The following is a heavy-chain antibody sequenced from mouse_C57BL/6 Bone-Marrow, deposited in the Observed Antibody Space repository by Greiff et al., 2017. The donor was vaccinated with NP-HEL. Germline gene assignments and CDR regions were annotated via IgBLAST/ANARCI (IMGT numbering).Heavy chain of an antibody. Sequence: QVQLQQSGAELMKPGASVKLSCKATGYTFTGYWIEWVKQRPGHGLEWIGEILPGSGSTNYNEKFKGKATFTADTSSNTAYMQLSSLTTEDSAIYYCARWGFHYDGSSFSMDYWGQGTSVTVSS. V-gene: IGHV1-9*01. D-gene: IGHD1-1*01. J-gene: IGHJ4*01. CDR2: ILPGSGST. CDR1: GYTFTGYW. CDR3: ARWGFHYDGSSFSMDY.